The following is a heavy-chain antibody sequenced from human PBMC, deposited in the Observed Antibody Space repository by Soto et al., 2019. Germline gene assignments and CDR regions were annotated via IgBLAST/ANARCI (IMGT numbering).Heavy chain of an antibody. D-gene: IGHD1-26*01. CDR1: GYSFPNYW. CDR3: ARRRGGTYYSDY. CDR2: IYPGDSDT. Sequence: EVQLVQSGAEVKKPGESLNISCKVSGYSFPNYWIGWVRPMPGKGLEWMGIIYPGDSDTRYTPSFPGQVTISADESISTAYLQWSSLKAADTAMYYCARRRGGTYYSDYWGQGTLVTVSS. J-gene: IGHJ4*02. V-gene: IGHV5-51*01.